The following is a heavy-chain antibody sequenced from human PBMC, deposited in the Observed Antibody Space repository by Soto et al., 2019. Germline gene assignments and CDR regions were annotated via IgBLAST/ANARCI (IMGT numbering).Heavy chain of an antibody. CDR3: ARFMTTKSWSCYYYGMDV. V-gene: IGHV5-51*01. D-gene: IGHD4-4*01. Sequence: GESLKISCKGSGYSFTSYWIGWVRQMPGKGLEWMGIIYPGDSDTRYSPSFQGQVTISADKSISTAYLQWSSLKASDTAMYYCARFMTTKSWSCYYYGMDVWGQGTTVTVSS. CDR1: GYSFTSYW. J-gene: IGHJ6*02. CDR2: IYPGDSDT.